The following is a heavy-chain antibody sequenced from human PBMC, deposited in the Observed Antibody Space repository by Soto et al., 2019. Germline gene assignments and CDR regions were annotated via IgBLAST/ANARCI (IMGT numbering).Heavy chain of an antibody. V-gene: IGHV3-21*01. D-gene: IGHD2-15*01. Sequence: EVQLVESGGGLVKPGGSLRLSCAASGFTFSAYSMNWVRQAPGQGLECVSSITTSGSCIYYADSVKGRFTISRDNAKNSLYMHINSLQDENTAVYYCARDGSGGSGEIGYCYYVDVWRQVNTLTAAS. J-gene: IGHJ6*03. CDR2: ITTSGSCI. CDR1: GFTFSAYS. CDR3: ARDGSGGSGEIGYCYYVDV.